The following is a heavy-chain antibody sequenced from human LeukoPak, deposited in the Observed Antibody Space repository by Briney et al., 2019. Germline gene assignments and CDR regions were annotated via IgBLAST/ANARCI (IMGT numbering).Heavy chain of an antibody. CDR3: ARHTYYDFWSGYRELRNNWFDP. CDR2: IYYSGST. CDR1: GGSISSSSYY. J-gene: IGHJ5*02. D-gene: IGHD3-3*01. V-gene: IGHV4-39*01. Sequence: SETLSLTCTVSGGSISSSSYYWGRIRQPPGKGLEWIGSIYYSGSTYYNPSLKSRVTISVDTSKNQFSLKLSSVTAADTAVYYCARHTYYDFWSGYRELRNNWFDPWGQGTLVTVSS.